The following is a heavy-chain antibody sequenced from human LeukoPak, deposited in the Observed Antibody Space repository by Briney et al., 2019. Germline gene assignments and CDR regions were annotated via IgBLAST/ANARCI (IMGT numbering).Heavy chain of an antibody. D-gene: IGHD6-13*01. Sequence: SETLSLTCIVSGDSLSNYYWSWIRQPAGKGVEWIGRIYTSGSTNYNPSLKSRVTMSVDTSKNQFSLKLSSVTAADTAVYYCAREAAAGTFYFDYWGQGTLVTVSS. CDR3: AREAAAGTFYFDY. V-gene: IGHV4-4*07. J-gene: IGHJ4*02. CDR2: IYTSGST. CDR1: GDSLSNYY.